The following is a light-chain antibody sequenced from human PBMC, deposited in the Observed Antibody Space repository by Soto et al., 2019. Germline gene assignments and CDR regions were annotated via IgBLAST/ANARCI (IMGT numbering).Light chain of an antibody. CDR1: HSVSSSY. CDR3: HQYGSTTPVT. J-gene: IGKJ5*01. CDR2: GAS. Sequence: EIVVSQSPCTLSLSPGERATLSCRASHSVSSSYLAWSRHKPGPAHGPIIYGASSRATGIPDRFRCSGSGTDFTLTISRLKPEDFAVYYCHQYGSTTPVTFGQGTRLEIK. V-gene: IGKV3-20*01.